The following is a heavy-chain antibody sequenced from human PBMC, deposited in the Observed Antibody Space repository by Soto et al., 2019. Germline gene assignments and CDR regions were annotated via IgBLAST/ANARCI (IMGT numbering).Heavy chain of an antibody. Sequence: SETLSLTCTVSGGSISSGDYYWSWIRQPPGKGLEWIGYIYYSGSTYYNPSLKSRVTISVDTSKNQFSLKLSSVTAADTAVYYCARGRVFERYYYDSTGAFDIWGQGTMVTVSS. D-gene: IGHD3-22*01. J-gene: IGHJ3*02. CDR2: IYYSGST. CDR1: GGSISSGDYY. CDR3: ARGRVFERYYYDSTGAFDI. V-gene: IGHV4-30-4*01.